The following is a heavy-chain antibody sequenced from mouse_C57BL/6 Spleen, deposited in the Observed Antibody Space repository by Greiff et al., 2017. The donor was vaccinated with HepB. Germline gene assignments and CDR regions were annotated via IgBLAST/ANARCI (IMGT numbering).Heavy chain of an antibody. CDR1: GYAFSSSW. V-gene: IGHV1-82*01. Sequence: QVQLQQSGPELVKPGASVKISCKASGYAFSSSWMNWVKQRPGQGLEWIGRIYPGDGATNYNGKFKGKATLTADKSSSTAYMQLSSLTSEDSAVSFCAYSSLAYWGQGTLVTVSA. CDR3: AYSSLAY. D-gene: IGHD6-1*01. J-gene: IGHJ3*01. CDR2: IYPGDGAT.